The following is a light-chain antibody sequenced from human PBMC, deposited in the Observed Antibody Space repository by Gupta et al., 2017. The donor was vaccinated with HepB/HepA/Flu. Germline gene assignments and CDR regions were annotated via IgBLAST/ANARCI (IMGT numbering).Light chain of an antibody. V-gene: IGLV3-25*03. J-gene: IGLJ2*01. CDR3: QSADSSGSYVV. CDR2: KDS. CDR1: ALPKQY. Sequence: SYQLSQPLALSVAPRQTPRLTCAGDALPKQYAYWYQQKPGQAPVLVIYKDSERPSGIPERVSGSSSGTTVTLTLSGAEAEDEAEYYCQSADSSGSYVVFGRGTKLTVL.